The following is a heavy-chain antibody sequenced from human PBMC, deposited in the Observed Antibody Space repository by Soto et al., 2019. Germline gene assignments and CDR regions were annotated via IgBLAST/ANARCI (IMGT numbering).Heavy chain of an antibody. D-gene: IGHD6-19*01. Sequence: PSETLSLTCTVSGGSISSGGYYWSWIRQHPGKGLEWIGYIYYSGSTYYNPSLKSRVTISVDTSKNQFSLKLSSVTAADTAVYYCASRYSSGWYGYDAFDIWGQGTMVTVSS. V-gene: IGHV4-31*03. J-gene: IGHJ3*02. CDR2: IYYSGST. CDR3: ASRYSSGWYGYDAFDI. CDR1: GGSISSGGYY.